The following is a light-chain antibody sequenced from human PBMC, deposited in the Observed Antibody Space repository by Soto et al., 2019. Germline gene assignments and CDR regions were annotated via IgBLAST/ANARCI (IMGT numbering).Light chain of an antibody. CDR2: GTS. J-gene: IGKJ3*01. V-gene: IGKV3-20*01. Sequence: EIVLTQSPGTLSLSPGERATLFCRASQSVSSSYLAWYQQKPGQAPRLLIYGTSIRATGIPDRFSGGGSGTDFTLTISRLEPEDFGVYSCQQYVNSPLSTFGPGTKVDIK. CDR3: QQYVNSPLST. CDR1: QSVSSSY.